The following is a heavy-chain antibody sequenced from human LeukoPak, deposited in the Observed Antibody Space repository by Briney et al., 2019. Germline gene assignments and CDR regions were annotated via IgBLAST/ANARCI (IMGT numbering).Heavy chain of an antibody. D-gene: IGHD5-24*01. V-gene: IGHV4-30-4*08. Sequence: SETLSLTXTVSGDPISSGDYYWSWIRQPPGKGLEWIAYIYHTGSTYYNPSLRSRVIISVDTSKNQFSLKLSSMTAADMAVYYCARVDGPFDIWGQGTMVTVSS. CDR3: ARVDGPFDI. J-gene: IGHJ3*02. CDR1: GDPISSGDYY. CDR2: IYHTGST.